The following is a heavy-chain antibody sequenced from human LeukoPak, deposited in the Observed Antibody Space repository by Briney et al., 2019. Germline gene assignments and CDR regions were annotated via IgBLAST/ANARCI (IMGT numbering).Heavy chain of an antibody. J-gene: IGHJ4*02. CDR3: AKIPQVATYTVPNFDF. Sequence: GGSLRLSCAASGFTFSTYGMHWVRQAPGKGLEWVAFIRYDGRNKYYADSVKGRFTISRDNSKNTLCLQMNSLRAEDTAVYYCAKIPQVATYTVPNFDFWGQGTLVTVSS. CDR2: IRYDGRNK. CDR1: GFTFSTYG. D-gene: IGHD3-16*01. V-gene: IGHV3-30*02.